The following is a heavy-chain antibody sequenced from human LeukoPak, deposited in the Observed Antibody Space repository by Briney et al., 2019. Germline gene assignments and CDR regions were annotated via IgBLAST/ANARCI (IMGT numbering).Heavy chain of an antibody. CDR3: AITYYDSSGYYDVVDY. CDR2: MNPNSGNT. J-gene: IGHJ4*02. V-gene: IGHV1-8*02. D-gene: IGHD3-22*01. Sequence: ASVKVSCKASGYTFTSYGISWVRQAPGQGLEWMGWMNPNSGNTGYAQKFQGRVTMTRNTSISTAYMELSSLRSEDTAVYYCAITYYDSSGYYDVVDYWGQGTLVTVSS. CDR1: GYTFTSYG.